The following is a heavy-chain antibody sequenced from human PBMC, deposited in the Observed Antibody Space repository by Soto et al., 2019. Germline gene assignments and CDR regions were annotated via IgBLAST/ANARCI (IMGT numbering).Heavy chain of an antibody. V-gene: IGHV4-34*09. CDR1: GGSFSGYY. CDR2: INHSGST. J-gene: IGHJ3*02. CDR3: ARDLGGYCSGGSCYSGGAFDI. Sequence: TSETLSLTCAVYGGSFSGYYWSWIRQPPGKGLEWIGEINHSGSTYYNPSLKSRVTISVDTSKNQFSPKLSSVTAADTAVYYCARDLGGYCSGGSCYSGGAFDIWGQGTMLTVSS. D-gene: IGHD2-15*01.